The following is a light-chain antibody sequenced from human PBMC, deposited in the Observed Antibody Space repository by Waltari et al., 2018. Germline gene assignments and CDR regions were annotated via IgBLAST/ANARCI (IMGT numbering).Light chain of an antibody. V-gene: IGKV1-5*03. Sequence: DIQMTQSPFHLSASVGERVTITFRASQSISSLLDLYQQKTGKAPKFLIYKVSSLGSGVPSRFSGSGSGTEFTLTINSLQPDDFATYYCQQYSTYPLTFGGGTKVEIK. CDR1: QSISSL. CDR2: KVS. J-gene: IGKJ4*01. CDR3: QQYSTYPLT.